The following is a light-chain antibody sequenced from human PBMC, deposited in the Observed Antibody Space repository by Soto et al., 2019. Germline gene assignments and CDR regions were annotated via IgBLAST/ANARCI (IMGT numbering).Light chain of an antibody. CDR2: EVV. J-gene: IGLJ1*01. V-gene: IGLV2-8*01. Sequence: LTQPPSASGSPGQSVTISCTGTKNDIGVYDFVSWYQHHPGKAPRLIIYEVVQRPSGVPDRFSGSKSGNTASLTASGLQAADEADYFCKSYAGSNTYVFGSGTKVTVL. CDR3: KSYAGSNTYV. CDR1: KNDIGVYDF.